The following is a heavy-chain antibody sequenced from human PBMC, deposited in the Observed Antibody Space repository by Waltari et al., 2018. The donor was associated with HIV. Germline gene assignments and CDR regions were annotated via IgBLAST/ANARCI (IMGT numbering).Heavy chain of an antibody. CDR3: VKDRTAMADTLDF. J-gene: IGHJ4*02. V-gene: IGHV3-9*01. CDR2: ITWNSGTI. Sequence: EVQLVESGGDLVQPGRSLRLSCEASGFGFEVYGMHWVRQVPGKGPEWVAGITWNSGTIKYADSVQGRFTISRDNAKKSLYLEMNSLRPQDTAFYYCVKDRTAMADTLDFWGQGTLVTVSS. CDR1: GFGFEVYG. D-gene: IGHD5-18*01.